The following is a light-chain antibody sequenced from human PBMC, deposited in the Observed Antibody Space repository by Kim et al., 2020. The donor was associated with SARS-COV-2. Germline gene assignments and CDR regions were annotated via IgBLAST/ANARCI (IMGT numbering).Light chain of an antibody. Sequence: GQRLTISSTGTSRKVGGYNCVARYQQRPGKPPKFMIDDVSNRPAGVFNRFSGSKSGNTASLTISGLQAEDEADYYCSSYTSSSTYVFGTGTKVTVL. CDR3: SSYTSSSTYV. CDR2: DVS. CDR1: SRKVGGYNC. J-gene: IGLJ1*01. V-gene: IGLV2-14*03.